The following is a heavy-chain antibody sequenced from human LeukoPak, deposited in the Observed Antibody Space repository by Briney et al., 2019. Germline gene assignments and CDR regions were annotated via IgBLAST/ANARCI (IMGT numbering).Heavy chain of an antibody. CDR2: IKGDGSEK. J-gene: IGHJ5*02. D-gene: IGHD5-24*01. V-gene: IGHV3-7*05. Sequence: GGSLRLSCAASGFTFRNYWMIWVRQAPGQGLEWMGNIKGDGSEKRYADSVRGRFTISRDNAQTSLYLQMNSLRAEDTAVYYCARASDPWLQLTWRQETLVTVSS. CDR1: GFTFRNYW. CDR3: ARASDPWLQLT.